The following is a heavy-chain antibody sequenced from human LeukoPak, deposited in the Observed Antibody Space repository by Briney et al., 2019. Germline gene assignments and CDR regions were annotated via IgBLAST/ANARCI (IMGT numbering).Heavy chain of an antibody. D-gene: IGHD2-15*01. CDR3: ARGESWVAALPHFDY. J-gene: IGHJ4*02. CDR1: GGSFSGYY. Sequence: SETLSLTCAVYGGSFSGYYWSWLRQPPGKGLEWLGEINHSGSTNYNPSLKSRVTISVDTSKNQFSLKLSSVTAADTAVYYCARGESWVAALPHFDYWGQGTLVTVSS. V-gene: IGHV4-34*01. CDR2: INHSGST.